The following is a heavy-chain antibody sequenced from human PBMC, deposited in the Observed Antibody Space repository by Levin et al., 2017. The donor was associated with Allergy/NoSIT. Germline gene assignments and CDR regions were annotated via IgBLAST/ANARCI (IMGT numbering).Heavy chain of an antibody. CDR2: ISYSGHA. Sequence: PSETLSLTCTVSVDSITRGDNYWSWIRQYPGKGLEWIGFISYSGHAHYNPSLKSRLSMSLDTSKNQFSLSLTSVTVADTAVYYCARDECAWFGECYGMDDWGQGTTVIVSS. CDR3: ARDECAWFGECYGMDD. D-gene: IGHD3-10*01. CDR1: VDSITRGDNY. J-gene: IGHJ6*02. V-gene: IGHV4-31*03.